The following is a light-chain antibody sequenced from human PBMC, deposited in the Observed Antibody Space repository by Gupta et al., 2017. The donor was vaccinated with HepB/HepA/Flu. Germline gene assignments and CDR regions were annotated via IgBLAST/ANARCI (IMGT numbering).Light chain of an antibody. CDR2: DAS. V-gene: IGKV3-11*01. CDR3: QQRVNWV. Sequence: EIVLTQSPATLSLSPGERATLSCRASQSVRSYLAWYQQKPGQAPRLLIYDASNRATGIPARFSGSGSGTDFTLTSSSLEPEDSETYYCQQRVNWVFGHGTKVHIK. CDR1: QSVRSY. J-gene: IGKJ1*01.